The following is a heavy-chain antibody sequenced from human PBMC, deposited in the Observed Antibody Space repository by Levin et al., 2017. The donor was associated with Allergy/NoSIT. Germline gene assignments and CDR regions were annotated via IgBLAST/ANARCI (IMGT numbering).Heavy chain of an antibody. J-gene: IGHJ4*02. CDR1: GFTFRNAL. CDR3: TTEEGSFYY. Sequence: GGSLRLSCAASGFTFRNALMSWVRQTPGKGLEWVGRIKSRIDGGTTEYASPVKGRFTISRDDSKNTLFLQMKSLKPEDTGVYYCTTEEGSFYYWGQGTLVTVSS. D-gene: IGHD3-10*01. CDR2: IKSRIDGGTT. V-gene: IGHV3-15*01.